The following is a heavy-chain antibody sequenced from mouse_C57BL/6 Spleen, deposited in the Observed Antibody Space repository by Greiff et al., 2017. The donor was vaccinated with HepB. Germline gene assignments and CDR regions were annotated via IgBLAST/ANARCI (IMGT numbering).Heavy chain of an antibody. V-gene: IGHV1-63*01. Sequence: QVQLQQSGAELVRPGTSVKMSCKASGYTFTNYWIGWAKQRPGHGLEWIGDIYPGGGYTNYNEKFKGKATLTADKSSSTAYMQFSSLTSEDSAIYYCARSNHYGSSPYYFDYWGQGTTLTVSS. D-gene: IGHD1-1*01. J-gene: IGHJ2*01. CDR1: GYTFTNYW. CDR3: ARSNHYGSSPYYFDY. CDR2: IYPGGGYT.